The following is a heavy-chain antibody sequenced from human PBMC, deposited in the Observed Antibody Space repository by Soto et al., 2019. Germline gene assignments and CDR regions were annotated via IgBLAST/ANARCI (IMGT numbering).Heavy chain of an antibody. CDR3: ARRAIRYSSSWYYYYYGMDV. V-gene: IGHV4-34*01. CDR1: GGSFSGYY. CDR2: INHSGST. Sequence: QVQLQQWGAGLLKPSETLSLTCAVYGGSFSGYYWSWIRQPPGKGLEWIGEINHSGSTNYNPSPKSRVTISVDTSKNQFSLKLSSVTAADTAVYYCARRAIRYSSSWYYYYYGMDVWGQGTTVTVSS. J-gene: IGHJ6*02. D-gene: IGHD6-13*01.